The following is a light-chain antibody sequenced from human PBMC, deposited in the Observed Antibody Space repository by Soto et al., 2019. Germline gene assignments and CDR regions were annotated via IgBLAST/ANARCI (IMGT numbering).Light chain of an antibody. CDR1: QSVSSSY. CDR2: DAS. CDR3: QQYGSSPRT. Sequence: ESVLTQSPATLSLSPGERATLSCWASQSVSSSYSAWYQQKPGLAPRLLIYDASSRATGIPDRFSGSGSGTDFTLTISRLEPEDFAVYYCQQYGSSPRTFGQGTKVDI. J-gene: IGKJ1*01. V-gene: IGKV3D-20*01.